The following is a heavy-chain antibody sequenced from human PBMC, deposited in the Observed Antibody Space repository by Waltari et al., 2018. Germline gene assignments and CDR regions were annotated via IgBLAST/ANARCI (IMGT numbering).Heavy chain of an antibody. CDR1: GFTFDDYA. J-gene: IGHJ3*02. V-gene: IGHV3-9*03. D-gene: IGHD4-4*01. CDR3: AKDTGSNQEGNAFDI. Sequence: EVQLVESGGGLVQPGRSLRLSCAASGFTFDDYAMHWVRPAPGKGLEWVSGISWNSGSIGYADSVKGRFTISRDNAKNSLYLQMNSLRAEDMALYYCAKDTGSNQEGNAFDIWGQGTMVTVSS. CDR2: ISWNSGSI.